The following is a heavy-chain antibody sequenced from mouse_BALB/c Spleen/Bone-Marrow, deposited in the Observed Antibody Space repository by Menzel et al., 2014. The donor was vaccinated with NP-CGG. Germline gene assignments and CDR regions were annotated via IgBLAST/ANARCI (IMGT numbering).Heavy chain of an antibody. D-gene: IGHD2-14*01. Sequence: QVQLQQSGAELVRPGASVKLSCTASGYSFTSYWMNWVKQRPGQGLEWIGMIHPSDSETRLNQKFKDKATLTVDKSSSTAYMQLSSPTSEDSAVYYCARRDYGYDRDWYFDVWGAGTTVTVSS. J-gene: IGHJ1*01. CDR1: GYSFTSYW. CDR2: IHPSDSET. V-gene: IGHV1-74*01. CDR3: ARRDYGYDRDWYFDV.